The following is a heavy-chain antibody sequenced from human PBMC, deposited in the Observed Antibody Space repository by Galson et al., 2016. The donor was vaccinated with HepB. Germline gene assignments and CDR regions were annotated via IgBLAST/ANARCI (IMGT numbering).Heavy chain of an antibody. Sequence: SLRLSCAASGFSISIYSMNWVRQAPGKGLEWVSAIRGSGTGTSYTDSVKGRFTISRDNSKNTLYLQMNSLRAEDAAVYYCSKISFVGYNSGGGGSFDSWGRGTMVTVSS. CDR3: SKISFVGYNSGGGGSFDS. D-gene: IGHD6-19*01. V-gene: IGHV3-23*01. CDR2: IRGSGTGT. J-gene: IGHJ3*02. CDR1: GFSISIYS.